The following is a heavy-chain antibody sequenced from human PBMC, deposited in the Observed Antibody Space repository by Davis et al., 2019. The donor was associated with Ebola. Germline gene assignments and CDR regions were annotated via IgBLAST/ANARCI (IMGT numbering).Heavy chain of an antibody. D-gene: IGHD2-2*01. J-gene: IGHJ5*02. CDR2: INAGNGNT. CDR1: GYTFTSYT. Sequence: ASVKVSCKASGYTFTSYTMHWVRQAPGQRLEWMGWINAGNGNTKYSQKFQGRVTITRDTSASTAYMELSSLRSEDTAMYYCARDRLLPAATGGWFDPWGQGTLVTVSS. CDR3: ARDRLLPAATGGWFDP. V-gene: IGHV1-3*01.